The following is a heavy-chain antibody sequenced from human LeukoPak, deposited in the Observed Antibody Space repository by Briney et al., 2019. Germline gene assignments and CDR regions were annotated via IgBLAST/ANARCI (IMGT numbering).Heavy chain of an antibody. CDR2: IRYDGSNK. CDR3: AKDAYSGSSEGGNYFDY. D-gene: IGHD1-26*01. J-gene: IGHJ4*02. Sequence: PRGSLRLSCAASGFTFSSYGMHWVRQAPGKGLEWVAFIRYDGSNKYYADSVKGRFTISRDNSKNTLYLRMNSLRVEDTAVYYCAKDAYSGSSEGGNYFDYWGQGTLVTVSS. V-gene: IGHV3-30*02. CDR1: GFTFSSYG.